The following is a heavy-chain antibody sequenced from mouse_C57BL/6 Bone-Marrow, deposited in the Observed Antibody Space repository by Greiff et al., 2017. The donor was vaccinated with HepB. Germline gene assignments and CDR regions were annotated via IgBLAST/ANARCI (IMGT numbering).Heavy chain of an antibody. V-gene: IGHV5-12*01. CDR1: GFTFSDYY. CDR2: ISNGGGST. CDR3: ARLEAY. J-gene: IGHJ3*01. Sequence: EVQGVESGGGLVQPGGSLKLSCAASGFTFSDYYMYWVRQTPEKRLEWVAYISNGGGSTYYPDTVKGRFTISRDNAKNTLYLQMSRLKSEDTAMYYCARLEAYWGQGTLVTVSA.